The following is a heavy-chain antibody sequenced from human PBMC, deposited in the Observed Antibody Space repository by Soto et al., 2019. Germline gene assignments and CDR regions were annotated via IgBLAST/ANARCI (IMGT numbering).Heavy chain of an antibody. D-gene: IGHD1-26*01. CDR1: GGSISSSSYY. Sequence: SETLSLTCTVSGGSISSSSYYWGWIRQPPGKGLEWIGSIYYSGSTNYNPSLKSRVTISVDKSKNQFSLKLSSVTAADTALYYCARSNSGNYYEVFDYWGQGTLVTVSS. CDR2: IYYSGST. J-gene: IGHJ4*02. V-gene: IGHV4-39*07. CDR3: ARSNSGNYYEVFDY.